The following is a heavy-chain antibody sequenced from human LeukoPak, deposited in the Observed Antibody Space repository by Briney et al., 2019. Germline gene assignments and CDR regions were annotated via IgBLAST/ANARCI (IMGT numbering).Heavy chain of an antibody. V-gene: IGHV1-2*06. CDR1: GYTFTGYY. Sequence: ASVEVSCKASGYTFTGYYMHWVRQAPGQGLEWMGRINRNSGGTNYAQKFQGRVTMTRDTSISTAYMELSRLRSDDTAVYYCARGWNSSGYYWGQGTLVTVSS. CDR2: INRNSGGT. J-gene: IGHJ4*02. D-gene: IGHD3-22*01. CDR3: ARGWNSSGYY.